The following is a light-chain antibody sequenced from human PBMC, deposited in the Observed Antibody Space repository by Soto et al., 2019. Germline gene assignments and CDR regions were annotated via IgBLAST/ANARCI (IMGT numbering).Light chain of an antibody. CDR2: DVS. CDR1: NSDVGDYDY. Sequence: QSVLTQPASVSGSPGQSITISCTGANSDVGDYDYVSWYQQHPGKAPKLIIYDVSNRPSGISNRFSGSKSGNTASLTISGLQAEDEADYYCSSYKVTYTVVFGGGTKLTVL. CDR3: SSYKVTYTVV. V-gene: IGLV2-14*01. J-gene: IGLJ2*01.